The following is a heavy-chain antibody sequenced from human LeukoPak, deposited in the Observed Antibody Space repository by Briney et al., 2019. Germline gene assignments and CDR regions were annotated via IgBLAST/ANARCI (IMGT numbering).Heavy chain of an antibody. Sequence: ASVRVSCKSSGYTFTNYYIHLVRQAPGQGLEWMGIINPGGGSATYAQKFQGRVTMTSDTSTSTVYMDLISLRSEATAEYYCARDSGFGYFDFWGQRTLVTVSS. V-gene: IGHV1-46*01. J-gene: IGHJ4*02. D-gene: IGHD1-1*01. CDR2: INPGGGSA. CDR3: ARDSGFGYFDF. CDR1: GYTFTNYY.